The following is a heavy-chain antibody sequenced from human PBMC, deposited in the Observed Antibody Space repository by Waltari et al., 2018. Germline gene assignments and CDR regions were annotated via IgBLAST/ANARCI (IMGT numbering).Heavy chain of an antibody. CDR3: AGQQQLVRSGDY. D-gene: IGHD6-13*01. Sequence: QVQLQQWGAGLLKPSETLSLTCAVYGGSFSGYYWSWIRQPPGKGLEWIGEINHSGRTNYNPSCKSRVTIAVDTSKNQFSLKLSSVTAADTAVYYCAGQQQLVRSGDYWGQGTLVTVSS. CDR2: INHSGRT. V-gene: IGHV4-34*01. CDR1: GGSFSGYY. J-gene: IGHJ4*02.